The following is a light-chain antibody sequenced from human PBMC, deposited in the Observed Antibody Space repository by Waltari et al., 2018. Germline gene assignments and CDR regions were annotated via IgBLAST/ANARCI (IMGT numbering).Light chain of an antibody. CDR3: AAWDDSLNGWV. CDR1: SSNIGFNT. J-gene: IGLJ3*02. Sequence: QSVLTQPPSASGTPGQRVTISCSGSSSNIGFNTVSWYHQVPGTAPKRLIYTDNQRPSGVPDRFSGSKSGSSASLAISGLQSEDEAEYYCAAWDDSLNGWVFGGGTKVTVV. V-gene: IGLV1-44*01. CDR2: TDN.